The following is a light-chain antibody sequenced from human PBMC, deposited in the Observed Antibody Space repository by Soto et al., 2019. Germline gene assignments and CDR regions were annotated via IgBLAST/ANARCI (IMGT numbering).Light chain of an antibody. CDR1: SSDVGSYNL. V-gene: IGLV2-23*02. CDR3: CSYAGSSTSYV. CDR2: EVS. Sequence: QSALTQPASVSGSPGQSITISCTGTSSDVGSYNLVSWYQQHPGKAPKLMIYEVSKRPSGVSNRFSGSKSGNTASLTISGLQAEDEADYYCCSYAGSSTSYVFGTGTRSP. J-gene: IGLJ1*01.